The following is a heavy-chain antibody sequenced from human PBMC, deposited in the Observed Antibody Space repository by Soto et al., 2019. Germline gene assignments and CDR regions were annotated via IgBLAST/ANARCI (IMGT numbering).Heavy chain of an antibody. CDR3: ARNQVPAAIVDY. D-gene: IGHD2-2*01. CDR2: INPNSGGT. J-gene: IGHJ4*02. Sequence: ASVKVSCKASGYTFTGYYMHWVRQAPGQGLEWMGWINPNSGGTNYAQKFQGRVTMTRDTSISTAYMELRSLRSDDTAVYYCARNQVPAAIVDYWGQGALVTVSS. CDR1: GYTFTGYY. V-gene: IGHV1-2*02.